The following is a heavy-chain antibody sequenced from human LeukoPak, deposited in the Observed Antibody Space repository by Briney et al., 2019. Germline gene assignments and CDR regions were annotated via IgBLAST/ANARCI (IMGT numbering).Heavy chain of an antibody. CDR1: GDPISRYY. J-gene: IGHJ4*02. CDR2: INYSGNT. D-gene: IGHD4-17*01. V-gene: IGHV4-59*01. CDR3: AREGRQDYVYFDC. Sequence: SETLSLTCTVSGDPISRYYWSWIRQPPGKGLEWMGYINYSGNTNYNPSLKSRVTISVDTSKNQFSLRLTSVTAADTAVYYCAREGRQDYVYFDCWGQGTLVTVSS.